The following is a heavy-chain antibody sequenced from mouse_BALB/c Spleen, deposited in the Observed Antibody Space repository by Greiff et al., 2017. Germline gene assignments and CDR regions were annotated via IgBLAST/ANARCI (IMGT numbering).Heavy chain of an antibody. V-gene: IGHV3-2*02. Sequence: DVKLQESGPGLVKPSQSLSLTCTVTGYSITSDYAWNWIRQFPGNKLEWMGYISYSGSTSYNPSLKSRISITRDTSKNQFFLQLNSVTTEDTATYYCARGDGYPWFAYWGQGTLVTVSA. CDR1: GYSITSDYA. CDR3: ARGDGYPWFAY. J-gene: IGHJ3*01. CDR2: ISYSGST. D-gene: IGHD2-3*01.